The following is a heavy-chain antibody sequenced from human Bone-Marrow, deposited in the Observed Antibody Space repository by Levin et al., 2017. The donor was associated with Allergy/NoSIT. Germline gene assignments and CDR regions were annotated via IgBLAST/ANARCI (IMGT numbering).Heavy chain of an antibody. CDR1: GFTFSDPY. CDR3: TTDRSGSPDC. V-gene: IGHV3-72*01. J-gene: IGHJ4*02. D-gene: IGHD6-25*01. CDR2: IRNKERGFTT. Sequence: QAGGSLRLSCAASGFTFSDPYMNWVRQAPGQGLEWVGRIRNKERGFTTEYAASVKGRFTISRDDSKNSLYLQMSSLKADDTAVYFCTTDRSGSPDCWGQGTLVTVSS.